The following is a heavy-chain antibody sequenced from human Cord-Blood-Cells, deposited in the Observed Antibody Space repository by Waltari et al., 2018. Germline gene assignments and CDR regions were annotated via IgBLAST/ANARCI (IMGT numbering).Heavy chain of an antibody. J-gene: IGHJ4*02. CDR3: ATADDSSNWYEGGFDY. CDR2: IYHSGST. Sequence: QVQLQESGPGLVKPSETLSLTCAVSGYSISSGYYWGWIRQPPGKGLEWIGSIYHSGSTYYNPSLKSRVTISVDTSKNQFSLKLSSVTAADTAVYYCATADDSSNWYEGGFDYWGQGTLVTVSS. V-gene: IGHV4-38-2*01. D-gene: IGHD6-13*01. CDR1: GYSISSGYY.